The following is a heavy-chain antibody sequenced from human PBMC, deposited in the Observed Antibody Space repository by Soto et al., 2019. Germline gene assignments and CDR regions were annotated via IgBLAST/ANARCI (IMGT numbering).Heavy chain of an antibody. Sequence: QVQLVQSGAEVKKPGASVKVSCKASGYTFTSYAMHWVRQAPGQRLEWMGWINAGNGNTKYSQKFQGRVTITRDTSASTAYMELSSLRSEDTAVYYCARRAIVVVVAAAAFDYWGQGTLVTVSS. V-gene: IGHV1-3*01. J-gene: IGHJ4*02. CDR1: GYTFTSYA. D-gene: IGHD2-15*01. CDR3: ARRAIVVVVAAAAFDY. CDR2: INAGNGNT.